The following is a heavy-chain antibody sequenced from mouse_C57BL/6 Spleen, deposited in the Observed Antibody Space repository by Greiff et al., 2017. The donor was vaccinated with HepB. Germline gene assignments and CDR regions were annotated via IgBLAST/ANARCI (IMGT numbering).Heavy chain of an antibody. D-gene: IGHD1-1*01. CDR2: FHPYNDDT. V-gene: IGHV1-47*01. J-gene: IGHJ3*01. Sequence: VQLQESGAELVKPGASVKMSCKASGYTFTTYPIEWMKQNHGKSLEWIGNFHPYNDDTKYNEKFKGKATLTVEKSSSTVYLELRRLTSDDSAVYYCARIGDYGSPFAYWGQGTLVTVSA. CDR3: ARIGDYGSPFAY. CDR1: GYTFTTYP.